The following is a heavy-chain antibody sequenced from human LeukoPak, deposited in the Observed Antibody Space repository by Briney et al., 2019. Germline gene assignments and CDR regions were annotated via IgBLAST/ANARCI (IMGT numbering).Heavy chain of an antibody. CDR1: GFTFSNAW. J-gene: IGHJ4*02. Sequence: GGSRRLSCAGSGFTFSNAWMNWVRQAPGKGLEWVGRIKSKPDGGTTTYAAPVKGRFTISRDDSRNTVFLQMNSLKTEDTAVYYCSTGGYYFDYWGRGTLVTVSS. V-gene: IGHV3-15*01. CDR2: IKSKPDGGTT. CDR3: STGGYYFDY.